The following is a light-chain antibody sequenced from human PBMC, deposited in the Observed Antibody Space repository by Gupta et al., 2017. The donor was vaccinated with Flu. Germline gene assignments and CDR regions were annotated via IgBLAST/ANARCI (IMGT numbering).Light chain of an antibody. V-gene: IGKV1-16*01. J-gene: IGKJ5*01. CDR3: QQYNSYPPT. Sequence: PSALSASVGDRVTITCRASQSNINNLAWFQQKPGQAPKSLIHEASSLQSGVPARFSGSGSRTDFTLTISSLQPEDVATYYCQQYNSYPPTFGQGTRLDIK. CDR1: QSNINN. CDR2: EAS.